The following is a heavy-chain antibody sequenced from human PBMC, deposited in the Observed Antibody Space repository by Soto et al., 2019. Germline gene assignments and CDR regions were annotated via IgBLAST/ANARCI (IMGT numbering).Heavy chain of an antibody. CDR1: GFTFSSYG. D-gene: IGHD3-3*01. V-gene: IGHV3-30*18. CDR3: AKDRNVLRFLEWLSTDPYFDY. J-gene: IGHJ4*02. Sequence: HPGGSLRLSCAASGFTFSSYGMHWVRQAPGKGLEWVAVISYDGSNKYYADSVKGRFTISRDNSKNTLYLQMNSLRAEDTAVYYCAKDRNVLRFLEWLSTDPYFDYWGQGTLVTVSS. CDR2: ISYDGSNK.